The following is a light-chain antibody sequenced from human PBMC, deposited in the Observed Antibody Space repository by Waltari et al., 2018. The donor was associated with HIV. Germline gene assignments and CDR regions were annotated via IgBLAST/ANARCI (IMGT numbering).Light chain of an antibody. CDR3: QQYYGIPLT. J-gene: IGKJ4*01. V-gene: IGKV1-NL1*01. CDR1: QGISNS. Sequence: DIQMTQSPSSLSASVGDRVTISCRASQGISNSLAWYQRKPGVAPKLLIYAASKLEDGVPSRFSGSGSGADYTLTVSSLQPEDFATYYSQQYYGIPLTFGGGTKVEIK. CDR2: AAS.